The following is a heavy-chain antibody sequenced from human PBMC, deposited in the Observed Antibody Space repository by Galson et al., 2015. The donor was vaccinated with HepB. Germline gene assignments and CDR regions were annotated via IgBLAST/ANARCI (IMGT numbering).Heavy chain of an antibody. V-gene: IGHV2-5*02. CDR1: GLSLSTIGVG. CDR3: AHRRIREGVVLLPANSDRPKGAFDI. J-gene: IGHJ3*02. CDR2: MYWDDDK. D-gene: IGHD2-15*01. Sequence: PALVKPTQTLTLTCTLSGLSLSTIGVGVGWIRQPPGKALEWLAVMYWDDDKRYSPSLKSRLTITQDTSRNQVVLTMTNMDPVDTATYYCAHRRIREGVVLLPANSDRPKGAFDIWGQGTMVTVSS.